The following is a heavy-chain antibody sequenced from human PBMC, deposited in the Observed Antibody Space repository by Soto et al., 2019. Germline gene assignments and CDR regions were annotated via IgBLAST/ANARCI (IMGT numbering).Heavy chain of an antibody. CDR1: GYTFTSYG. CDR3: ARGKDFVVVTASKTNWFDP. CDR2: ISPYNGYT. D-gene: IGHD2-15*01. J-gene: IGHJ5*02. V-gene: IGHV1-18*01. Sequence: QVQLVQSGAEVKKPGASVKVSCKASGYTFTSYGLSWVRQAPGQGLEWIGWISPYNGYTNYAQKLQGRVTMTTDTSTSTAYMEVRSLISDDTAVYYCARGKDFVVVTASKTNWFDPCGQGTLVTVSS.